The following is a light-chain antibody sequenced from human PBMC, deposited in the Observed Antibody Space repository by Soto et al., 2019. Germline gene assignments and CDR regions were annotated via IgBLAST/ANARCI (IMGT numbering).Light chain of an antibody. CDR1: QRVSSD. CDR2: GAS. Sequence: EIVMTQSPVTLSVSPVERSTLSCRASQRVSSDVAWYQQKPGQAPRLLIYGASSRATGIPDRFSGSGSGTDFTLTISRLEPEDFAVYYCQQYDSWTFGQGTKVDIK. J-gene: IGKJ1*01. V-gene: IGKV3-20*01. CDR3: QQYDSWT.